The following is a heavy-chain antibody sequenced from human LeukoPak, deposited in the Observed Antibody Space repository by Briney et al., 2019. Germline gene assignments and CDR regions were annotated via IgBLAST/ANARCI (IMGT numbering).Heavy chain of an antibody. CDR3: ARSRPQVTTWYFDI. J-gene: IGHJ2*01. D-gene: IGHD4-17*01. CDR2: INHSGGT. Sequence: PSETLSLTCTVSGDYISSSGNYWGWIRQTPGKGLEWIGEINHSGGTNHNPSLKNRVTTSIDTSKNQFSLKLSSVTAADTAIYYCARSRPQVTTWYFDIWGRGTLVTVSS. V-gene: IGHV4-39*07. CDR1: GDYISSSGNY.